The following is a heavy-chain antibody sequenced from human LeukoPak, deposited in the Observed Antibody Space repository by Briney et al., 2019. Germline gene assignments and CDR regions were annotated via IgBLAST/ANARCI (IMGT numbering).Heavy chain of an antibody. Sequence: SETLSLTCTVSGGSISSYYWSWIRQPAGKGLEWIGRIYTSGSTNYNPSLKSRVTMSVDTSKNQFSLKLSSVTAADTAVYYCARLRVVPAAGYYYNMDVWGKGTTVTVSS. CDR3: ARLRVVPAAGYYYNMDV. CDR2: IYTSGST. D-gene: IGHD2-2*01. V-gene: IGHV4-4*07. J-gene: IGHJ6*03. CDR1: GGSISSYY.